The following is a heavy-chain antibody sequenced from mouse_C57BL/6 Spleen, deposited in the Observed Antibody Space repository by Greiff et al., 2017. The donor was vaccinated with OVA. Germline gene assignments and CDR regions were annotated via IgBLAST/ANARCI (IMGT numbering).Heavy chain of an antibody. CDR2: IDPSDSET. CDR1: GYTFTSYW. V-gene: IGHV1-52*01. D-gene: IGHD3-2*02. Sequence: QVQLQQPGAELVRPGSSVKLSCKASGYTFTSYWMHWVKQRPIQGLEWIGNIDPSDSETHYNQKFKDKATLTVDKSSSTAYMQLSSLTSEDSAVEYCARGTAQGTDYFDYWGQGTTLTVSS. J-gene: IGHJ2*01. CDR3: ARGTAQGTDYFDY.